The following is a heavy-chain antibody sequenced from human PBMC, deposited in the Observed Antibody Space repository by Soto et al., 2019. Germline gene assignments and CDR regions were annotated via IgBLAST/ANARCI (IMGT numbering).Heavy chain of an antibody. CDR2: ISWNSGSI. J-gene: IGHJ4*02. Sequence: DVQLVESGGGLVQPGRSLRLSCAASGFTFDDYAMHWVRQAPGKGLEWVSGISWNSGSIGYADSVKGRFTISRDNAKNSLYLQMNSLRAEDTALYYCAKDYRIGEGSFDYWGQGTLVTVSS. V-gene: IGHV3-9*01. CDR1: GFTFDDYA. D-gene: IGHD3-10*01. CDR3: AKDYRIGEGSFDY.